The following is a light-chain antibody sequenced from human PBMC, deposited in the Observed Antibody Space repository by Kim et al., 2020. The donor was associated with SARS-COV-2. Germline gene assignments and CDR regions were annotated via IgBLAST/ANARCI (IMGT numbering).Light chain of an antibody. Sequence: DLVMNQSPLFLHVTPGEPASISCRSSQSLQRSNGYNYLDWYLQKPGQCTQLLIYLGSNRASGIPDRFSGSGTGTNFTLRISRVETEEVEIYDCTQALQTPGFVAGTNVDI. V-gene: IGKV2-28*01. CDR1: QSLQRSNGYNY. J-gene: IGKJ3*01. CDR3: TQALQTPG. CDR2: LGS.